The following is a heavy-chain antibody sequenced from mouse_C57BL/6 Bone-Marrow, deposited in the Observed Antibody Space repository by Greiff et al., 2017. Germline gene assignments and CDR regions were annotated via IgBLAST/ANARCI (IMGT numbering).Heavy chain of an antibody. CDR1: GYTFTDYE. J-gene: IGHJ2*01. V-gene: IGHV1-15*01. D-gene: IGHD1-1*01. Sequence: VQRVESGAELVRPGASVTLSCKASGYTFTDYEMHWVKQTPVHGLEWIGAIDPETGGTASNQKFKGKAILTAAKSSSTAYMELRSLTSEDSAVYYCTLTTVVATGYFDYWGQGTTLTVSS. CDR2: IDPETGGT. CDR3: TLTTVVATGYFDY.